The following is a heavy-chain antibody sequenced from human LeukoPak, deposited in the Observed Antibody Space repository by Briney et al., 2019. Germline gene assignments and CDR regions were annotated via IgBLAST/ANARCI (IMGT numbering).Heavy chain of an antibody. Sequence: PGGSLRLSCAASGFTFDDYAMPWVRQAPGKGLEWVSGISWNSGSIGYADSVKGRFTISRDNAKNSLYLQMNSLRAEDTALYYCAKDMAQYSLNYFDYWGQGTLVTVSS. V-gene: IGHV3-9*01. CDR1: GFTFDDYA. CDR2: ISWNSGSI. CDR3: AKDMAQYSLNYFDY. J-gene: IGHJ4*02. D-gene: IGHD4-4*01.